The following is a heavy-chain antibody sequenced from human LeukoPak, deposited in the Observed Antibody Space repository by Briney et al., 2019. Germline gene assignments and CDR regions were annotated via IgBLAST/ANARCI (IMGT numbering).Heavy chain of an antibody. CDR2: IIPIFGTA. Sequence: ASVKVSCKASGGTFSSYAISWVRQAPGRGLEWMGRIIPIFGTANYAQKFQGRVTITTDESTSTAYMELSSLRSEDTAVYYCASEPRIQLWMGPFDYWGQGTLVTVSS. J-gene: IGHJ4*02. CDR3: ASEPRIQLWMGPFDY. D-gene: IGHD5-18*01. V-gene: IGHV1-69*05. CDR1: GGTFSSYA.